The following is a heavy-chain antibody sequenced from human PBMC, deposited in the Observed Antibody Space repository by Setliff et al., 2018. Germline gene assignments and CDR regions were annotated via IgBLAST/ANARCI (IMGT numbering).Heavy chain of an antibody. CDR2: IYIGGSA. CDR1: GGSISSYY. Sequence: SETLSLTCTVSGGSISSYYWSWIRQPAGKGLEWIGHIYIGGSANYNPSLKSRVSISVDTSKNQFSLKLSSVTAADTAVYYCARESRYYYDNWGTLDYWGQGTLVTV. V-gene: IGHV4-4*07. CDR3: ARESRYYYDNWGTLDY. D-gene: IGHD3-22*01. J-gene: IGHJ4*02.